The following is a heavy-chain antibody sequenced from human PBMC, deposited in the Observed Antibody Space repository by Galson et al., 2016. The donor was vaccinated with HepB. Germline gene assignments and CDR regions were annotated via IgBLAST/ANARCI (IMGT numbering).Heavy chain of an antibody. CDR1: GFTFRTYN. CDR3: ARFPSGYLVTDH. CDR2: ISGTGSTI. D-gene: IGHD3-22*01. V-gene: IGHV3-48*01. J-gene: IGHJ4*02. Sequence: SLRLSCAASGFTFRTYNMNWVRQAPGKGPEWISFISGTGSTIYYTDSVKGRFTTSRDNARNSLDLQMNSLRAEDTAVYYCARFPSGYLVTDHWGQGTLVTVSS.